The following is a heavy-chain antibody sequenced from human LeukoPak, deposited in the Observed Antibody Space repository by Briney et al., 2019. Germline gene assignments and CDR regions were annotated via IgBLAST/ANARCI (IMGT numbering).Heavy chain of an antibody. D-gene: IGHD3-16*01. CDR1: GFTFSSYG. CDR2: ISGSGGST. J-gene: IGHJ4*02. V-gene: IGHV3-23*01. Sequence: GGTLRLSCAASGFTFSSYGMSWARQAPGKGLEWVSAISGSGGSTYYADSVKGRFTISRDNSKNTLFLQMNSLRAEDTAVYYCAKDRWYDYVWGSPTLDYWGQGTLVTVSS. CDR3: AKDRWYDYVWGSPTLDY.